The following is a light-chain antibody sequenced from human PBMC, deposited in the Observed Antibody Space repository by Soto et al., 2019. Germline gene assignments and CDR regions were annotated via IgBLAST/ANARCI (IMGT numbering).Light chain of an antibody. J-gene: IGLJ3*02. CDR3: SSYTSISTVV. CDR2: DVT. CDR1: SSDVGGYNY. Sequence: QSVLTQPASVSGSPGQSIAISCTGSSSDVGGYNYVSWYQQHPGKAPKLLIYDVTARPSGVSDRFSGSESGNTASLTVSGLQAEDEANYYCSSYTSISTVVFGGGTKVTVL. V-gene: IGLV2-14*03.